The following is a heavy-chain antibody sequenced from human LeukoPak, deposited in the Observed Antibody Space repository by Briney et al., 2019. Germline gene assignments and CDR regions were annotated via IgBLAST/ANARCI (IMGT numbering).Heavy chain of an antibody. D-gene: IGHD2-15*01. J-gene: IGHJ5*02. CDR2: INPNSGGT. CDR1: GYTFTSYY. Sequence: ASVKVSCKASGYTFTSYYMHWVRQAPGQGLEWMGWINPNSGGTNYAQKFQGRVTMTRDTSISTAYMELSRLRSDDTAVYYCARVDHVVVAANWFDPWGQGTLVTVSS. CDR3: ARVDHVVVAANWFDP. V-gene: IGHV1-2*02.